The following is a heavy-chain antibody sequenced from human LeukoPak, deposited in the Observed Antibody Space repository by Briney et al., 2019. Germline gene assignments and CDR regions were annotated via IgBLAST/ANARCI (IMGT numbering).Heavy chain of an antibody. CDR1: GFTFNHYG. CDR2: IWSDGTNQ. Sequence: PGRSLRLSCAAAGFTFNHYGMRWVRQAPGKGLEWVAVIWSDGTNQYYADSVKGRFTISRDDSGNTVYLQMNSLRPEDTGVYYCARDAQRGFDYSNSLENWGQGTPVTVST. J-gene: IGHJ4*02. CDR3: ARDAQRGFDYSNSLEN. V-gene: IGHV3-33*01. D-gene: IGHD4-11*01.